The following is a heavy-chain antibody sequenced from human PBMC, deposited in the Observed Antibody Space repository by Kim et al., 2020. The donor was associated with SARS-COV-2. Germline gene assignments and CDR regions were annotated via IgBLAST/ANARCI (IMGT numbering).Heavy chain of an antibody. CDR2: ISAYNGNT. J-gene: IGHJ4*02. D-gene: IGHD3-10*01. V-gene: IGHV1-18*04. CDR1: GYTFTSYG. CDR3: ASSSGFTKSGARPFDY. Sequence: ASVKVSCKASGYTFTSYGISWVRQAPGQGLEWMGWISAYNGNTNYAQKLQGRVTMTTDTSTSTAYMELRSLRSDDTAVYYCASSSGFTKSGARPFDYWGQGTLVTVSS.